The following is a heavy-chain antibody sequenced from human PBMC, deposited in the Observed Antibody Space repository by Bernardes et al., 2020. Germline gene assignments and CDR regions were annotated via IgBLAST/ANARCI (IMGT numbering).Heavy chain of an antibody. D-gene: IGHD6-19*01. CDR3: AYSSPYYYGMDV. J-gene: IGHJ6*02. V-gene: IGHV4-38-2*01. CDR2: IYHSGST. CDR1: GYSISSGYY. Sequence: SETLSLTCAVSGYSISSGYYWGWIRQPPGKGLEWIGSIYHSGSTYYNPSLKSRVTISVDTSKNQFSLKLSSVTAADTAVYYCAYSSPYYYGMDVWGQGTTVTVS.